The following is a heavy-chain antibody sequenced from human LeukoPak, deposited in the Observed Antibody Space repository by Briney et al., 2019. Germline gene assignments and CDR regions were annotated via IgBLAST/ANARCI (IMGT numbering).Heavy chain of an antibody. V-gene: IGHV4-30-4*01. CDR3: ARYCSGGSCYSDAFDI. CDR2: IYYSGIT. Sequence: SETLSPTCTVCGGSISSGDYYWSWIRQPPGKGLEWIGYIYYSGITYYNPSLKSRVTISVDTSKNQFSLKLSSVTAADTAVYYCARYCSGGSCYSDAFDIWGQGTMVTVSS. D-gene: IGHD2-15*01. J-gene: IGHJ3*02. CDR1: GGSISSGDYY.